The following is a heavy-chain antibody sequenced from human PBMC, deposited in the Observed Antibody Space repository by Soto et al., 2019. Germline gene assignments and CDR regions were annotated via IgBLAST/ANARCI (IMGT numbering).Heavy chain of an antibody. Sequence: EVQLLESGGGLVQPGGSLRLSCAASGFTFSNYAMSWVRQAPGKGLEWVSAISGSGGSTYYADSVKGRFTISRDNSKNTLYLQMSSLRAEDTPLYYCAKAAFFYYYYYMDVWGKGTTVTVSS. CDR2: ISGSGGST. J-gene: IGHJ6*03. V-gene: IGHV3-23*01. D-gene: IGHD3-3*02. CDR3: AKAAFFYYYYYMDV. CDR1: GFTFSNYA.